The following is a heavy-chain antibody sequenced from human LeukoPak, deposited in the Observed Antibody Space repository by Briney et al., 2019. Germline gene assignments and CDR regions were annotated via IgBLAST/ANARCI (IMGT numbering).Heavy chain of an antibody. CDR2: ISSSGST. CDR1: GDSISSGDYY. D-gene: IGHD1-26*01. Sequence: TSQTLSLTCTVSGDSISSGDYYWSWIRQPAGKGLEWIGRISSSGSTNYNPSLKSRVTISVDTSKNQFSLKLSSVTAADTAVYYCARVRGSYYLDYWGQGTLVTVSS. CDR3: ARVRGSYYLDY. V-gene: IGHV4-61*02. J-gene: IGHJ4*02.